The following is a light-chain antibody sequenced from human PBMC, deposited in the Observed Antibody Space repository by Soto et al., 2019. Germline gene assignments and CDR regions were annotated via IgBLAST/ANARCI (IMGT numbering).Light chain of an antibody. J-gene: IGKJ1*01. Sequence: AIQMTQSPSSLSASVGDRVTITCRASQDIRSYLGWYQQKPGKAPKLLVFAASNLHSGVPSRFSGSGSGTDFTLTISSLHPQDSETYYSLQDLSYHRAFGQGPKVDIX. CDR2: AAS. CDR1: QDIRSY. CDR3: LQDLSYHRA. V-gene: IGKV1-6*01.